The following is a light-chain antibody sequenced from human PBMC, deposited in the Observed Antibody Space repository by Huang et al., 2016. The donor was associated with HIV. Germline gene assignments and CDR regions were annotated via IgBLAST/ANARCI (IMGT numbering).Light chain of an antibody. J-gene: IGKJ1*01. Sequence: DIQMTQSPSSLSASVGDRVTITCRTSQSVGNSLNWYQQKPGKAPELLIYASSLQAWVSSRFSGSGSGTDFTLISSSLQPEDFATYYCQQSYISPWTFGQGTKVDLK. CDR3: QQSYISPWT. CDR2: AS. V-gene: IGKV1-39*01. CDR1: QSVGNS.